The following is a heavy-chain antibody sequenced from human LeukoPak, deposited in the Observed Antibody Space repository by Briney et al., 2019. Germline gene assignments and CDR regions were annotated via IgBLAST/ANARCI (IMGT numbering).Heavy chain of an antibody. CDR3: ARGSGMTTVTAFDY. V-gene: IGHV4-31*03. J-gene: IGHJ4*02. Sequence: SETLSLTCTVSGGSISSGGYYWSWIRQHPGKGLEWIGYIYYSGSTYYNPSLKSRVTISVDASKNQFSLKLSSVTAADTAVYYCARGSGMTTVTAFDYWGQGTLVTVSS. D-gene: IGHD4-17*01. CDR2: IYYSGST. CDR1: GGSISSGGYY.